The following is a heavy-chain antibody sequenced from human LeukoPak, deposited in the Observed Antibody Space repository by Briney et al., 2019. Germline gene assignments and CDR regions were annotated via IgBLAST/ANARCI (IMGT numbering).Heavy chain of an antibody. CDR3: ARDVRSGDGHNLDS. Sequence: ASVTVSCKGAGYTFTSYGFSWVRPAPGQGLEWIGWISAYSGNNKFGQSFQDRLTMTTDASTSTFYLEPRRLGSDDTAVFYCARDVRSGDGHNLDSWGHGTLVIVSS. V-gene: IGHV1-18*01. D-gene: IGHD5-24*01. CDR2: ISAYSGNN. J-gene: IGHJ5*01. CDR1: GYTFTSYG.